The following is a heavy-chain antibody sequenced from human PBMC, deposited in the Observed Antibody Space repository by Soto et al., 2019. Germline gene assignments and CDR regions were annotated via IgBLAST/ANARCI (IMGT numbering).Heavy chain of an antibody. CDR2: IIPIFGTA. D-gene: IGHD3-10*01. V-gene: IGHV1-69*12. CDR3: ARVWFGGERGHWFDP. J-gene: IGHJ5*02. Sequence: QVQLVQSGAEVKKPGSSVKVSCKASGGTFSSYAISWVRQAPGQGLEWMGGIIPIFGTANYAQKFQGRVTIXXDXSXSTAYMELGSLRSEDTAGYYCARVWFGGERGHWFDPWGQGTLVTVSS. CDR1: GGTFSSYA.